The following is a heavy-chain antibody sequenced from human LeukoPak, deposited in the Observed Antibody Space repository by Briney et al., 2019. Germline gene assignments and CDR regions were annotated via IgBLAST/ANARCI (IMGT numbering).Heavy chain of an antibody. J-gene: IGHJ4*02. Sequence: GGSLRLSCAASGFTFSSYSMNWVRQAPGKGLEWVSSISSSSSYIYYADSVKGRFTISRDNANNSLYLQMNSLRAEDTAVYYCARARGYCSSTSCLYYFDYWGQGTLVTVSS. CDR3: ARARGYCSSTSCLYYFDY. V-gene: IGHV3-21*01. CDR1: GFTFSSYS. CDR2: ISSSSSYI. D-gene: IGHD2-2*01.